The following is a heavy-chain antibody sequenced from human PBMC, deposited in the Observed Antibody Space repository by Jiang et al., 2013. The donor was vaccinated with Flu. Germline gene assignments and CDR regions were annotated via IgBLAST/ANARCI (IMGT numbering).Heavy chain of an antibody. Sequence: LLKPSETLSLTCTVSGDSISKTKYYWGWIRQSAGEGLEWIGMIFYNGDTYYNPSLKSRVTMSLDTSKNQFSLKLSSVTAADSAVFYCARLWPNYMQWGQGTQVTVSS. V-gene: IGHV4-39*01. CDR3: ARLWPNYMQ. D-gene: IGHD5-24*01. CDR1: GDSISKTKYY. CDR2: IFYNGDT. J-gene: IGHJ4*02.